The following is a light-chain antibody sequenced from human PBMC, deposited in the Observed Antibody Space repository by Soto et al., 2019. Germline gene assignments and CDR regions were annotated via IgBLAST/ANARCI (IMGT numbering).Light chain of an antibody. Sequence: DIVLTPSAASLAVSLGERSTIQCKSSPRVLYSANDKDHVAAYHQKPGQAPRHLIYRASTRATGIPARFCGSGSGTEFSLTISSLQYEDVAADYCHQKNNWPPIAFGQGTRLEIK. CDR2: RAS. J-gene: IGKJ5*01. CDR1: PRVLYSANDKDH. V-gene: IGKV4-1*01. CDR3: HQKNNWPPIA.